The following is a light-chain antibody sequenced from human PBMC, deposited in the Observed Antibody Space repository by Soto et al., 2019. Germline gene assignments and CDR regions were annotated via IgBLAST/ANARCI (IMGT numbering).Light chain of an antibody. CDR3: QTWGTGSPWV. CDR1: SGRSSYA. Sequence: QPVLTQPPSASASLGASVKVTCTLSSGRSSYAIAWHQQQPEKGPRYLMKLNSDGSHSKGDGIPDRFSGSSSGAERYLTISSLQPEDEADYYCQTWGTGSPWVFGGGTKVTVL. J-gene: IGLJ3*02. V-gene: IGLV4-69*02. CDR2: LNSDGSH.